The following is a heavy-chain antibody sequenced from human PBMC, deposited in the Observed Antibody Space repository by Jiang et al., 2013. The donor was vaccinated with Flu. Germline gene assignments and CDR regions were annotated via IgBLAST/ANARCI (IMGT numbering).Heavy chain of an antibody. CDR2: IYYRGAT. V-gene: IGHV4-59*01. CDR1: GGSLTDYY. Sequence: GSGLVKPSETLSLTCSVSGGSLTDYYWSWIRQSPGKGLEWLGYIYYRGATKYNPSLKSRVTISVDTSKNQFSMRLTSVTAADTAVYYCARTNYYESRWYFLHWGQGTLVTVSS. J-gene: IGHJ1*01. CDR3: ARTNYYESRWYFLH. D-gene: IGHD3-22*01.